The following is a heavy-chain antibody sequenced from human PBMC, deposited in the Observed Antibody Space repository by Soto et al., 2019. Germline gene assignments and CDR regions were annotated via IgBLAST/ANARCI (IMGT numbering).Heavy chain of an antibody. V-gene: IGHV1-69*13. CDR1: GYTFTSYG. CDR3: ARDIKYYYDSSGYYYGPGYYYGMDV. D-gene: IGHD3-22*01. CDR2: IIPIFGTA. J-gene: IGHJ6*02. Sequence: ASVKVSCKASGYTFTSYGISWVRQAPGQGLEWMGGIIPIFGTANYAQKLQGRVTITADESTSTAYMELSSLRSEDTAVYYCARDIKYYYDSSGYYYGPGYYYGMDVWGQGTTVTVSS.